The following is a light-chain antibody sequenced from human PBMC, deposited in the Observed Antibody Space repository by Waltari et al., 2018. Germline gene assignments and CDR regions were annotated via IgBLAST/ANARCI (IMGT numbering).Light chain of an antibody. CDR3: SSYAGSNNWV. CDR1: SSDFGGYNY. V-gene: IGLV2-8*01. Sequence: QSALTQPPSASGSPGQSVTISCTGTSSDFGGYNYVSWYQRHPVKAPKLMIYEVNKRPSGFPDRFSGSKSGNTASLTVSGLQAEDEAEYSCSSYAGSNNWVFGGGTKLTVL. J-gene: IGLJ3*02. CDR2: EVN.